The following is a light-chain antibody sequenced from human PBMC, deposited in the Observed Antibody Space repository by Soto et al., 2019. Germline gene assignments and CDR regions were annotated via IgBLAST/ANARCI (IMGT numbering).Light chain of an antibody. CDR2: AAS. CDR3: QQSYSSPET. CDR1: QSIDNY. J-gene: IGKJ1*01. Sequence: DIQMTQSPSSLSASVGDRVTITCRASQSIDNYLNWYQQKPGKAPNLLIYAASTLLSGVPSRFSGRGSETHFTLPSSSLQPEDFATYYCQQSYSSPETFGQGIKVEIK. V-gene: IGKV1-39*01.